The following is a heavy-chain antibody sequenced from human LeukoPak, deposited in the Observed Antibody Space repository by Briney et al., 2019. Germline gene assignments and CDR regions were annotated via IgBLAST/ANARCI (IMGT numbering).Heavy chain of an antibody. J-gene: IGHJ1*01. CDR1: GFTFSSYW. CDR2: IKQDGSEK. CDR3: ARAERVLSEYFQH. Sequence: GRSLRLSCAASGFTFSSYWMSWVRQAPGKGLEWVANIKQDGSEKYYVDSVKGRFTISRDNAKNSLYLQMNSLRAEDTAVYYCARAERVLSEYFQHWGQGTLVTVSS. V-gene: IGHV3-7*01. D-gene: IGHD2-8*01.